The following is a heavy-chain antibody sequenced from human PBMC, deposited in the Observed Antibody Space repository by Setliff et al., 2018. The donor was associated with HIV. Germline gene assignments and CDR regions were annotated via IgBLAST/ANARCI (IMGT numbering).Heavy chain of an antibody. V-gene: IGHV1-24*01. CDR1: GYTLTELS. D-gene: IGHD3-3*01. CDR2: FDPEDGDT. J-gene: IGHJ6*03. CDR3: ARSLWREVGCYMDV. Sequence: ASVKVSCKVSGYTLTELSIHWVRQAPGKGLEWMGRFDPEDGDTIYAQKFQGRVTMTEDTSTRTVYMELSRLRAEDTAVYFCARSLWREVGCYMDVWGKGTTVTVSS.